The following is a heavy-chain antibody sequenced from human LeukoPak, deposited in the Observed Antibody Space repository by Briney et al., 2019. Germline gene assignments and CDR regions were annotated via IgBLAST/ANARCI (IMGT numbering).Heavy chain of an antibody. D-gene: IGHD2-8*02. CDR2: ISSNSTYI. J-gene: IGHJ3*02. Sequence: PGGSLRLSCAASGFTFSSYGMHWVRQAPGKGLEWVSCISSNSTYIYYADSVKGRFTISRDNAKNSLYLQMISLRAEDTAVYYCARGIVLGAFDIWGQGTMVTVSS. CDR1: GFTFSSYG. V-gene: IGHV3-21*01. CDR3: ARGIVLGAFDI.